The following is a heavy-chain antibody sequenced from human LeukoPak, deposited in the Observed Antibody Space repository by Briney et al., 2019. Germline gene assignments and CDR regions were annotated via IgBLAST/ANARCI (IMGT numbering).Heavy chain of an antibody. J-gene: IGHJ4*02. CDR2: ITSSSSYI. CDR1: GFTFSTYI. CDR3: ARVVSGSLTFDF. Sequence: GGSLRLSCAASGFTFSTYIMIWVRQAPGKGLEWVSSITSSSSYIYYANSVKGRFTISRDNAKNSLYLQMNSLRAEDTAVYYCARVVSGSLTFDFWGQGTLVTVSS. V-gene: IGHV3-21*01. D-gene: IGHD3-10*01.